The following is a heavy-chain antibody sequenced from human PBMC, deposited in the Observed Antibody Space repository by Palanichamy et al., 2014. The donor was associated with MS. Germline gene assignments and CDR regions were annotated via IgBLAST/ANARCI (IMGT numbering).Heavy chain of an antibody. CDR3: VDTAVAASWDY. CDR2: IRSKGAGGTI. J-gene: IGHJ4*02. V-gene: IGHV3-15*07. Sequence: EVQLVESGGGLVKPGGSLRLSCVASGFSFINAWMNWVRQAPGKGLGWVGRIRSKGAGGTIDYAAPVKGRFTISRDDSKNTVYLQMNSLKIEDTAVYYCVDTAVAASWDYWGQGTLVTVSS. CDR1: GFSFINAW. D-gene: IGHD6-19*01.